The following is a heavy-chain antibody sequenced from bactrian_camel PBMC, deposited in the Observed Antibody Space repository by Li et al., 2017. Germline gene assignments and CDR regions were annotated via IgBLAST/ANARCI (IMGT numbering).Heavy chain of an antibody. V-gene: IGHV3S40*01. Sequence: VQLVESGGGLVQPGGSLRLSCAASGFTFSGYAMSWVRQAPGKGLEWVSGISYSGDSTNYADSVKGRFTISLDNTKLNLQMNDLKPEDTAMYYCAANPDVVVAGTSLLGLTPRSGYWGQGTQVTVS. CDR2: ISYSGDST. D-gene: IGHD1*01. J-gene: IGHJ6*01. CDR1: GFTFSGYA. CDR3: AANPDVVVAGTSLLGLTPRSGY.